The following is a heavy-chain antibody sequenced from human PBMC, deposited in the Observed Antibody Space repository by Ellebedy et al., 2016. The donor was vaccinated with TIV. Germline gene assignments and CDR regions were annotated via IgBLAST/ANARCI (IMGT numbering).Heavy chain of an antibody. CDR3: ARRGNYLGDAFDI. J-gene: IGHJ3*02. CDR2: IVGTGTTT. CDR1: GFTFNFYS. Sequence: GESLKISXAASGFTFNFYSMNWVRQAAGKGLEWISYIVGTGTTTYYADSVKGRFTISRDDAKNSLYLHMNGLRDEDTAVYYCARRGNYLGDAFDIWGQGAMVIVSS. D-gene: IGHD1-26*01. V-gene: IGHV3-48*02.